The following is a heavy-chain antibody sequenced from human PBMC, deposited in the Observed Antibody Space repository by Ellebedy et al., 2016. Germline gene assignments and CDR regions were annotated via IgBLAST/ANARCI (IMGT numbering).Heavy chain of an antibody. D-gene: IGHD1-7*01. J-gene: IGHJ4*02. CDR1: GFTFSSYS. CDR3: AKDGGVNYADYYFDY. V-gene: IGHV3-21*01. Sequence: GESLKISXAASGFTFSSYSMNWVRQAPGKGLEWVSSISSSSSYIYYADSVKGRFTISRDNAKNSLYLQMNSLRAGDTAVYYRAKDGGVNYADYYFDYWGQGTLVTVSS. CDR2: ISSSSSYI.